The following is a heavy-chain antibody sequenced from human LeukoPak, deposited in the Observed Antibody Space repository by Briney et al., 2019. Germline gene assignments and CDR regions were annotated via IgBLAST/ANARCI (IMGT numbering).Heavy chain of an antibody. J-gene: IGHJ4*02. CDR3: ARHPPYYPLDY. D-gene: IGHD1-26*01. CDR1: GGSISSGGYY. Sequence: SETLSLTCTVSGGSISSGGYYWSWIRQHPGKGLEWIGYIYYSGSTYYNPSLKSRVTISVDTSKNQLSLKLSSVTAADTAVYYCARHPPYYPLDYWGQGTLVTVSS. V-gene: IGHV4-31*03. CDR2: IYYSGST.